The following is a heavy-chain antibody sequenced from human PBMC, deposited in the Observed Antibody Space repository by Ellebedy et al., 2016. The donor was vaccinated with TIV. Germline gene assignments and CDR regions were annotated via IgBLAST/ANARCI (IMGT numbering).Heavy chain of an antibody. J-gene: IGHJ4*02. CDR1: GFTFSSYW. D-gene: IGHD2-2*01. Sequence: GESLKISXAASGFTFSSYWMSWVRQAPGKGLEWVANIKQDGSEKYYVDSVKGRFTISRDNAKNSLYLQMNSLRAEDTAVYYCARWWGNIVVVPAAPFDYWGQGTLVTVSS. CDR2: IKQDGSEK. CDR3: ARWWGNIVVVPAAPFDY. V-gene: IGHV3-7*01.